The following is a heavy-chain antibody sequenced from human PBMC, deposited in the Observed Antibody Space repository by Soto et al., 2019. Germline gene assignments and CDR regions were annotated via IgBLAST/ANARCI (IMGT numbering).Heavy chain of an antibody. V-gene: IGHV4-59*08. CDR1: DGSISSYL. Sequence: VQLQESGPGLVKPSETLSLTCTVSDGSISSYLWSWIRQTAGKGLEWIGYIYYSGSTNYNPSLKSRVTISVDTSKNQFSLKLSSVTAADTAVYYCARRYGGNLDYWGQGTLVTVSS. CDR3: ARRYGGNLDY. CDR2: IYYSGST. J-gene: IGHJ4*02. D-gene: IGHD2-15*01.